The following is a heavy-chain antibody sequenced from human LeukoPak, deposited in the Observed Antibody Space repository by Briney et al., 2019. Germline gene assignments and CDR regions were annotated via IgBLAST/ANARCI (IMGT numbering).Heavy chain of an antibody. J-gene: IGHJ6*03. CDR2: IYYSGST. V-gene: IGHV4-59*12. Sequence: PSETLSLTCTVSGGSISSYYWSWIRQPPGKGLEWIGYIYYSGSTNYNPSLKSRVTISVDTSKNQFSLKLSSVTAADTAVYYCARRFRGGITMVRGSPLYYYYYYMDVWGKGTTVTISS. CDR3: ARRFRGGITMVRGSPLYYYYYYMDV. D-gene: IGHD3-10*01. CDR1: GGSISSYY.